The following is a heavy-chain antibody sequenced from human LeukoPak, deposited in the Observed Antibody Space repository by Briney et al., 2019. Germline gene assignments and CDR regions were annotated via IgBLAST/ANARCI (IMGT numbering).Heavy chain of an antibody. Sequence: SETLSLTCNVTGASISSHYWSWIRQPPWRGLEWIGFFYNSGSFNYNPSIKSRVSMSTDTSKNQFSLTLSSVTAAGTALSYCAGYSGDGDGFPYWFDPWGQGTLVTVSS. CDR3: AGYSGDGDGFPYWFDP. V-gene: IGHV4-59*11. D-gene: IGHD2-21*01. CDR2: FYNSGSF. J-gene: IGHJ5*02. CDR1: GASISSHY.